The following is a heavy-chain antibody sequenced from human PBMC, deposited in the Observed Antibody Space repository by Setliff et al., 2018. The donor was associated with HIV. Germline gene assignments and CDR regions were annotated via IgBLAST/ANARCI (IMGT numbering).Heavy chain of an antibody. CDR1: GFSFSIYE. D-gene: IGHD3-22*01. V-gene: IGHV3-48*03. J-gene: IGHJ3*02. CDR3: ARSHYDSRGYYSRGDAFDI. Sequence: PGGSLRLSCAASGFSFSIYEMNWVRQAPGKGLEWLSYISSSSGTILYVDSVQGRFTISRDNAKNSLYLQMNSLRAEDTAVYYCARSHYDSRGYYSRGDAFDIWGLGTMVTVSS. CDR2: ISSSSGTI.